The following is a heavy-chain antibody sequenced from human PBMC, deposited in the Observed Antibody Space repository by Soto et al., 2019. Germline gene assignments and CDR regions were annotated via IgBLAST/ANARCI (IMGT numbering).Heavy chain of an antibody. CDR1: GFTFTTYY. Sequence: QVRLVQSGAEVKKPGASVSISCKTSGFTFTTYYIHWVRQAPGQVLEWIGKIDPSGGSTTHAQKFKGRLTMTSEMSTSTVYMELSSLRSEDTAVYYCARVPYDTTGYYAFWGQGTLVTVSS. V-gene: IGHV1-46*01. CDR3: ARVPYDTTGYYAF. J-gene: IGHJ4*02. CDR2: IDPSGGST. D-gene: IGHD3-22*01.